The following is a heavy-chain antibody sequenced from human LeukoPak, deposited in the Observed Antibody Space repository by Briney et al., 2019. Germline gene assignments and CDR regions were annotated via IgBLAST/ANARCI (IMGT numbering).Heavy chain of an antibody. J-gene: IGHJ5*02. D-gene: IGHD3-22*01. CDR1: GFTFSSYS. Sequence: GGSLRLSCAASGFTFSSYSMNWVRQAPGKGLEWVSSISSSSSYIYYADSVKGRFTISRDNAKNSLYLQMNSLRAEDTAVYYCARRVYDSSGYYRLDPWGRGTLVTVSS. CDR2: ISSSSSYI. V-gene: IGHV3-21*01. CDR3: ARRVYDSSGYYRLDP.